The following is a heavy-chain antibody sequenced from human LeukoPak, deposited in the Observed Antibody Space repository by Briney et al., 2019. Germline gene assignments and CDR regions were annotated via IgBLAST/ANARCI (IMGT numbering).Heavy chain of an antibody. D-gene: IGHD6-6*01. CDR3: ARQYSISSGEVFFDY. J-gene: IGHJ4*02. Sequence: ASVKVSCKASGYTFIGCYMHWVRQAPGQGLEWMGWINPHSGGATYAQKFQGRVTMTRDTSISTAYVELSRLRSDDTAVYYCARQYSISSGEVFFDYWGQGTLVTVSS. CDR1: GYTFIGCY. CDR2: INPHSGGA. V-gene: IGHV1-2*02.